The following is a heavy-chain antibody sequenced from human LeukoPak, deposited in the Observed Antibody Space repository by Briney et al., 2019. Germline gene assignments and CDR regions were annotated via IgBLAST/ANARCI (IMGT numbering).Heavy chain of an antibody. CDR1: GFTFSSYS. V-gene: IGHV3-21*01. D-gene: IGHD3-3*01. Sequence: KPGGSLRLSCAASGFTFSSYSMNWVRQAPGKGLEWVSSISGSSSYIYYADSVKGRFTISRDNAKNSLYLQMNSLRAEDTAVYYCARNIYDLGFGPNWFDPWGQGTLVTVSS. CDR3: ARNIYDLGFGPNWFDP. J-gene: IGHJ5*02. CDR2: ISGSSSYI.